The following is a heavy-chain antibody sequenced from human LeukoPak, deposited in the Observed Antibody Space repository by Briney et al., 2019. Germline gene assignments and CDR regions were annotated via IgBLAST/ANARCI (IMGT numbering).Heavy chain of an antibody. CDR3: ARGDTAMGYGADYFDY. CDR1: ALTFSSYS. V-gene: IGHV3-21*01. J-gene: IGHJ4*02. Sequence: GGPLRFSCAASALTFSSYSMNWARQAPGKGLEWVSSISSSSSYIYYADSVKGRFTISRDNAKNSLYLQMNSLRAEDTAVYDCARGDTAMGYGADYFDYWGQGTLVTVSS. CDR2: ISSSSSYI. D-gene: IGHD5-18*01.